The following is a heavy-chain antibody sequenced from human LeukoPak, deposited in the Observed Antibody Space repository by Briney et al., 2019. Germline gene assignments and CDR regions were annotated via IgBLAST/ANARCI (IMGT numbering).Heavy chain of an antibody. D-gene: IGHD3-3*01. V-gene: IGHV3-21*01. CDR1: GFTFSSYS. CDR2: ISSSSSYI. Sequence: PGGSLRLSCAASGFTFSSYSMNWVRQAPGKGLEWVSSISSSSSYIYYADSVKGRFTISRDNAKNSLYLQMNSLRAEDTAVYYCAGMAVLRFLEGKNAFDIWGQGTMVTVSS. J-gene: IGHJ3*02. CDR3: AGMAVLRFLEGKNAFDI.